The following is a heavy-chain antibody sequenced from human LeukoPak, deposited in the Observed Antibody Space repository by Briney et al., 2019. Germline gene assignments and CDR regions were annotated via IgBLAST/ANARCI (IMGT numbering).Heavy chain of an antibody. CDR1: GFTFSSYA. D-gene: IGHD2-21*01. CDR2: ISGSGGST. J-gene: IGHJ2*01. Sequence: GGSLRLSCAASGFTFSSYAMSWVRQAPGKGLEWVSAISGSGGSTHYADSVKGRFTISRDNSKNTLYLQMNSLRAEDTAVYYCAKGVVANPKSRYFDLWGRGTLVTVSS. CDR3: AKGVVANPKSRYFDL. V-gene: IGHV3-23*01.